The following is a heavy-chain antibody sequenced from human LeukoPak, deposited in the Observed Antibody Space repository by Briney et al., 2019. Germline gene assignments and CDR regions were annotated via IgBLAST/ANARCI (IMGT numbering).Heavy chain of an antibody. CDR3: TRVRRTYLWGSYRYYGSDC. Sequence: QPGRSLRLSCAASGFTFGDYAMSWVRQAPGKGLEWVGFIRSKDYGGTTEYAASVKGRFTISRDDSKSIAYLQLNSLKTEDTAVYYCTRVRRTYLWGSYRYYGSDCWGQGTLVTVSS. CDR2: IRSKDYGGTT. V-gene: IGHV3-49*04. J-gene: IGHJ4*02. D-gene: IGHD3-16*02. CDR1: GFTFGDYA.